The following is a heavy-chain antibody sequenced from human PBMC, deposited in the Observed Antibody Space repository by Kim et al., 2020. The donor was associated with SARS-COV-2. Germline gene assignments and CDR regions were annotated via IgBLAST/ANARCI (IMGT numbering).Heavy chain of an antibody. D-gene: IGHD1-26*01. V-gene: IGHV5-51*01. J-gene: IGHJ3*02. CDR1: GYSFSTYW. CDR3: ARHEIVGSTVSHFDI. CDR2: IYPGDSDT. Sequence: GESLKISCKGSGYSFSTYWIGWVRQMPGKGLEWMGIIYPGDSDTRYSPSFQGQVTISADKSISTAFLPWSSLKASDTAMYYRARHEIVGSTVSHFDIWGQGAMVTVSS.